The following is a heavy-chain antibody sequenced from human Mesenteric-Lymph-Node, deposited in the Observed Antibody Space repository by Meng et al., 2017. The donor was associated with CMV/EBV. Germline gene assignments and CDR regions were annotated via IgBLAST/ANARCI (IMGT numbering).Heavy chain of an antibody. J-gene: IGHJ5*02. Sequence: QPPLTESGPRLGKPSETLSLKCTVSGGSISSSWHYWGWIRQPPGKGLEWIGSIFYSGSAHYNPALESRVTISIDKSKNEFFLNLGSVTAADTAMYFCARDTLTYSYGPGWIDPWGQGTLVTVSS. CDR3: ARDTLTYSYGPGWIDP. CDR2: IFYSGSA. V-gene: IGHV4-39*02. CDR1: GGSISSSWHY. D-gene: IGHD3-10*01.